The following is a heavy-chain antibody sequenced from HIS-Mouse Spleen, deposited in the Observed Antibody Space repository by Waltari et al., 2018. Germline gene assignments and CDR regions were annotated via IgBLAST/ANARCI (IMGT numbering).Heavy chain of an antibody. V-gene: IGHV4-39*07. CDR1: GGSISSSSYY. CDR2: IYYSGST. D-gene: IGHD6-13*01. J-gene: IGHJ2*01. Sequence: QLQLQESGPGLVKPSETLSLTCTVSGGSISSSSYYWGWIRQPPGKGLEWIGSIYYSGSTYYTPYLKSVFTISVDTSKNQFSLKLSSVTAADTAVYYCAREIPYSSSWYDWYFDLWGRGTLVTVSS. CDR3: AREIPYSSSWYDWYFDL.